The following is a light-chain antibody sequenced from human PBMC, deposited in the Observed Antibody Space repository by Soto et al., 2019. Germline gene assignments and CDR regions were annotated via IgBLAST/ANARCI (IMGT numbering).Light chain of an antibody. V-gene: IGKV1-5*03. CDR3: QQRHMWPIT. CDR2: KAS. CDR1: QTISSW. Sequence: DIQMTQSPSTLSRSVGDRVTITCRASQTISSWLAWYQQKPGKASKLLIYKASTLKSGVPSRFSGSGSGTDFTLTISSLEPEDSAVYYCQQRHMWPITFGQGTRLEIK. J-gene: IGKJ5*01.